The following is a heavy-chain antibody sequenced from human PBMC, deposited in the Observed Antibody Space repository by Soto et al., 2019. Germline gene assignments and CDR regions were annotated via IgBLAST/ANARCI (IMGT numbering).Heavy chain of an antibody. D-gene: IGHD6-6*01. V-gene: IGHV3-30*18. CDR3: AKAPHSSFSLPCYFDF. J-gene: IGHJ4*02. CDR1: GFTFSSYG. CDR2: ISYDGSNK. Sequence: GGSLRLSCAASGFTFSSYGMHWVRQAPGKGLEWVAVISYDGSNKYYADSVKGRFTISRDNSKNTLYLQMNSLRAEDTAVYYCAKAPHSSFSLPCYFDFWGQGTLVTVSS.